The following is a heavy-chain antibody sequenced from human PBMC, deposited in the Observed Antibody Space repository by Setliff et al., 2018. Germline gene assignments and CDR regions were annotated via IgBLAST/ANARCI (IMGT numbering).Heavy chain of an antibody. V-gene: IGHV1-2*02. CDR3: AREPYDYIWGSYRSPYFDH. J-gene: IGHJ4*02. Sequence: ASVKVSCKASGYTFTAYYMHWVRQAPGQGLEWMGWINPGSGATNLAQRFQGRVTMTRDTSISTAYMELSSLKSDDMAVYYCAREPYDYIWGSYRSPYFDHWGQGALVTVSS. CDR1: GYTFTAYY. D-gene: IGHD3-16*02. CDR2: INPGSGAT.